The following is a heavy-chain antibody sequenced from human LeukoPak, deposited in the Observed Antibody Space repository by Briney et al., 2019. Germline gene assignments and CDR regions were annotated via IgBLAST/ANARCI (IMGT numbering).Heavy chain of an antibody. CDR3: AKDHSGYLDY. D-gene: IGHD1-26*01. Sequence: PGRSLRLSCAASGFSFSSYAMHWVRQAPGKGLEWVAVISYDGSNKYYADSVKGRFTISRDNSKNTLYLQMNSLRAEDTAVYYCAKDHSGYLDYWGQGTLVTVSS. CDR1: GFSFSSYA. CDR2: ISYDGSNK. V-gene: IGHV3-30*04. J-gene: IGHJ4*02.